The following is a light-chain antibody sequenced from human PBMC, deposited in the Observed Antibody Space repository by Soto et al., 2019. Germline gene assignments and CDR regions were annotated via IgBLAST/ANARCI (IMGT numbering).Light chain of an antibody. Sequence: EIVLTQSPGTLSLSTGERANLSCRAGKSVNSSDIAWYQEKPCHAPRLLSYGASSRATGIPDRFSGSGSGTDFTITISRLEPEDFAVYYCQQYGRSWTFGQGTKVDIK. CDR2: GAS. V-gene: IGKV3-20*01. J-gene: IGKJ1*01. CDR3: QQYGRSWT. CDR1: KSVNSSD.